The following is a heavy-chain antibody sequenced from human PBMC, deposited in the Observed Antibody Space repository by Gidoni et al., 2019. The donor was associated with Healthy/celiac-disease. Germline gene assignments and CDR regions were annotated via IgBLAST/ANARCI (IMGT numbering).Heavy chain of an antibody. CDR3: AKDIHNWTPYYYYGMDV. J-gene: IGHJ6*02. CDR2: ISWKSGSI. V-gene: IGHV3-9*01. D-gene: IGHD1-20*01. CDR1: GFTFDDFA. Sequence: EVQLVESGGGLVQPGRSLRLSCAASGFTFDDFAMHWVRQAPGKGLEWVSGISWKSGSIGYADSVKGRFTISRDNAKNSLYLQMNSLRAEDTALYYCAKDIHNWTPYYYYGMDVWGQGTTVTVSS.